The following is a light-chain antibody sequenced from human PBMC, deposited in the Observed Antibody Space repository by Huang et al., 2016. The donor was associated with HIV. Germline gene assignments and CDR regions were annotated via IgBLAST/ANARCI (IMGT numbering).Light chain of an antibody. CDR3: QQYYSTPA. CDR1: QSVLDSSNKKNY. Sequence: DIVMTQSPDSLPVSLGERATINCKSSQSVLDSSNKKNYLAWYQQKPGQPHKLLLYWASVRESGVPDRFRGSGSGTEFTLTINNLQAEDVAVYYCQQYYSTPAFGQGTNVDI. CDR2: WAS. J-gene: IGKJ1*01. V-gene: IGKV4-1*01.